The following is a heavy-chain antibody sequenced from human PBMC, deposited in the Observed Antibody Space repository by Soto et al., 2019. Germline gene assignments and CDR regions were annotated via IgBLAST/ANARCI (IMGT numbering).Heavy chain of an antibody. Sequence: QVQLVQSGAEVKKPGASVKVSCKTSGYTFTSYDINWVRQATGQGLEWMGWMNPNSGNTGYTQKFQGRVTMTRNTSISTAYMELSSLRSEDTAVYYCARWPDGYYYYGMDVWGQGTTVTVSS. J-gene: IGHJ6*02. CDR3: ARWPDGYYYYGMDV. CDR1: GYTFTSYD. V-gene: IGHV1-8*01. CDR2: MNPNSGNT.